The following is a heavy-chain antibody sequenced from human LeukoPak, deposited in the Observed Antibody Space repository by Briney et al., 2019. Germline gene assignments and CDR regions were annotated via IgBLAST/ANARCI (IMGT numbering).Heavy chain of an antibody. D-gene: IGHD6-13*01. J-gene: IGHJ4*02. Sequence: ASVKVSCKASGYTLTSYYMHWVRQAPGQGLEWMGWINPNSGGTNYAQKFQGRVTMTRDTSISTAYMELSRLRSDDTAVYYCAKTKGSRSSWYGGDYFDYWGQGTLVTVSS. CDR2: INPNSGGT. CDR1: GYTLTSYY. CDR3: AKTKGSRSSWYGGDYFDY. V-gene: IGHV1-2*02.